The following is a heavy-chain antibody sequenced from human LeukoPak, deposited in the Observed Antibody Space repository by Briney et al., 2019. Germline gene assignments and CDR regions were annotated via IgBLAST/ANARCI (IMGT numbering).Heavy chain of an antibody. CDR1: GFTFSSYW. D-gene: IGHD5-24*01. J-gene: IGHJ4*02. V-gene: IGHV3-74*01. Sequence: DGSLPVSRAASGFTFSSYWMHWVRQAPGKGLVWVSRINGDRSSTRYADSVKGRFTISRDNAKNTLYLQMNSLRAEDTAVYYCASPRYSYGVPTDYWGQGTLVTVSS. CDR2: INGDRSST. CDR3: ASPRYSYGVPTDY.